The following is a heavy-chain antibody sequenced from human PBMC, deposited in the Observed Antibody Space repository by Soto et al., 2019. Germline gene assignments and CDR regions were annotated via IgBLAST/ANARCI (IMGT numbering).Heavy chain of an antibody. Sequence: ASVKVSCKASGYTFTSYDINWVRQATGQGLEWMGWMNPNRGNTGYAQKLQSRVTMTRNTSISTAYIEQSSLKSEDTAVKYCARGPGSWYYYYMDVWGKGTTVTVSS. V-gene: IGHV1-8*01. J-gene: IGHJ6*03. CDR3: ARGPGSWYYYYMDV. D-gene: IGHD6-13*01. CDR2: MNPNRGNT. CDR1: GYTFTSYD.